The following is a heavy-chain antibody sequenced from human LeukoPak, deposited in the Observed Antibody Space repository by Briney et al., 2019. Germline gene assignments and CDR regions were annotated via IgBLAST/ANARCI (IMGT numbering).Heavy chain of an antibody. CDR2: IKQDGSEK. CDR1: GFTFSSYW. CDR3: ARGKVPYVRSALDY. J-gene: IGHJ4*02. Sequence: PGGSLRLSCAASGFTFSSYWMSWVRQAPGKGLEWVANIKQDGSEKYYVDSVKGRFTISRDNAKNSLYLQMNSLRAEDTAVYYCARGKVPYVRSALDYWGQGTLVTVSS. D-gene: IGHD2-15*01. V-gene: IGHV3-7*01.